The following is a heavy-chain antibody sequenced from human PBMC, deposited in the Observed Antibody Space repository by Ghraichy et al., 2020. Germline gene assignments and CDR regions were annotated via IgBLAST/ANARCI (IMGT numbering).Heavy chain of an antibody. CDR1: GDSVSSNIAA. CDR3: VHEGGSSKLDS. J-gene: IGHJ4*02. D-gene: IGHD2-2*01. CDR2: TYYRSKWYN. Sequence: SETLSLTCAISGDSVSSNIAAWNWLRQSPSRGLEWLGRTYYRSKWYNDYAVSVKSRIAINPDTSKNQFSLQLNSVTPEDTAVYYCVHEGGSSKLDSWGQGTLVTVSS. V-gene: IGHV6-1*01.